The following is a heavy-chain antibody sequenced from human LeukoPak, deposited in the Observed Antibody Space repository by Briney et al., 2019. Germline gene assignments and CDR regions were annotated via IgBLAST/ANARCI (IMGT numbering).Heavy chain of an antibody. CDR2: IRYDGSNK. V-gene: IGHV3-30*02. Sequence: GGSLRLSCAASGFPFSSYGMHWVRQAPGKGLEWVAFIRYDGSNKYYADSVKGRFTISRDNSKNTLYLQMNSLRAEDTAVYYCAKDLSDYGDSTTGCWFDPWGQGTLVTVSS. CDR1: GFPFSSYG. D-gene: IGHD4-17*01. J-gene: IGHJ5*02. CDR3: AKDLSDYGDSTTGCWFDP.